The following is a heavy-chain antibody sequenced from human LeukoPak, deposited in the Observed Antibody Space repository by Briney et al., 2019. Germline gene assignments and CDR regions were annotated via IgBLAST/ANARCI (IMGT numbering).Heavy chain of an antibody. CDR2: ISYDGSNK. J-gene: IGHJ4*02. CDR1: GFTFSSYA. Sequence: GGSLRLSCAASGFTFSSYAMHWVRQASGKGLEWVAVISYDGSNKYYADSVKGRFTISRDNSKNTLYLQMNSLRAEDTAVYYCAREGQSEATLDYWGQGTLVTVSS. D-gene: IGHD5-12*01. CDR3: AREGQSEATLDY. V-gene: IGHV3-30*04.